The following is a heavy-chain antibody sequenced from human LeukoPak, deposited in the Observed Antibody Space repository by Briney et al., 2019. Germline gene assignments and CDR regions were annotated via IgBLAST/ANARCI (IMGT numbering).Heavy chain of an antibody. V-gene: IGHV1-2*04. Sequence: GASAKVSCKASGYTFTGYYMHWVRQAPGQGLEWMGWINPNSGGTNYAQKFQGWVTMTRDTSISTAYMELSRLRSDDTAVYYCARAPYSSGWRPFDYWGQGTLVTVSS. CDR2: INPNSGGT. J-gene: IGHJ4*02. CDR1: GYTFTGYY. CDR3: ARAPYSSGWRPFDY. D-gene: IGHD6-19*01.